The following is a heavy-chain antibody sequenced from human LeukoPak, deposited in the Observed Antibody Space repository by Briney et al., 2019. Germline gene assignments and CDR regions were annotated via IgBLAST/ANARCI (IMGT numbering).Heavy chain of an antibody. V-gene: IGHV3-21*01. CDR1: GFTFSSYS. CDR3: ARAPSSSWFEAPLLPPDY. CDR2: ISSSSSYI. J-gene: IGHJ4*02. Sequence: PGGSLRLSCAASGFTFSSYSMNWVRQAPGKGLEWVSSISSSSSYIYYADSVKGRFTISRDNAKNSLYLQMNSLRAEDTAVYYCARAPSSSWFEAPLLPPDYWGQGTLVTVSS. D-gene: IGHD6-13*01.